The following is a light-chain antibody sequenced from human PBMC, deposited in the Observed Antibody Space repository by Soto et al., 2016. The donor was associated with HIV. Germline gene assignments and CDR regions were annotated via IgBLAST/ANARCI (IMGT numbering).Light chain of an antibody. J-gene: IGLJ1*01. CDR3: QVWDPTSDHPYV. V-gene: IGLV3-21*03. Sequence: SYELTQPPSVSVAPGKTAKITCGGNNIGSKNVHWYQQKPGQAPVLVASDDSDRPSGIPERFSGSNSGNTATLTISRVEAGDEADYYCQVWDPTSDHPYVFGTGTQISVL. CDR1: NIGSKN. CDR2: DDS.